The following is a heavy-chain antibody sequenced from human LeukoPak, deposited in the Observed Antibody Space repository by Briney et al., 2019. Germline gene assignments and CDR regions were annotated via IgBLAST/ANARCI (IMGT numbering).Heavy chain of an antibody. CDR1: GGSFSGYY. D-gene: IGHD5-18*01. J-gene: IGHJ4*02. CDR3: ARGQDTAMATGYFDY. Sequence: SETLSLTCAVYGGSFSGYYWSWIRQPPGKGLEWIGEINHSGSTNYNPSLKSRVTISVDTSKNQFSLKLSSVTAADTAVYYCARGQDTAMATGYFDYWGQRTLVTVSS. CDR2: INHSGST. V-gene: IGHV4-34*01.